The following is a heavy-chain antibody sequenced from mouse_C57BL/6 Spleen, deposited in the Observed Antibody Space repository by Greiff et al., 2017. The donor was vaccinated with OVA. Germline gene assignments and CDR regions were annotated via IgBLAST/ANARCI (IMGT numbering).Heavy chain of an antibody. Sequence: EVKLMESGPGLVKPSQSLSLTCSVTGYSITSGYYWNWIRQFPGNKLEWMGYISYDGSNNYNPSLTNRISITRDTSKNQFFLKLNSVTTEDTATYYCATDSSGYVYYYAMDYWGQGTSVTVSS. J-gene: IGHJ4*01. CDR2: ISYDGSN. V-gene: IGHV3-6*01. CDR3: ATDSSGYVYYYAMDY. D-gene: IGHD3-2*02. CDR1: GYSITSGYY.